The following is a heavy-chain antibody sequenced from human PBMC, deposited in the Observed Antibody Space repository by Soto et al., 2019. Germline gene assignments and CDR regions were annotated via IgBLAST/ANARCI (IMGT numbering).Heavy chain of an antibody. Sequence: PGRAVRVSCAASGFTFSRFELHWVRQAPGKGLEWISYISSSGSTAYYASSVEGRFTISRDNANNSVYLQMDSLRAEDTALYYCTRAAWFPYLSFYWGQGALVTVSS. CDR2: ISSSGSTA. V-gene: IGHV3-48*03. CDR3: TRAAWFPYLSFY. J-gene: IGHJ4*02. CDR1: GFTFSRFE. D-gene: IGHD3-10*01.